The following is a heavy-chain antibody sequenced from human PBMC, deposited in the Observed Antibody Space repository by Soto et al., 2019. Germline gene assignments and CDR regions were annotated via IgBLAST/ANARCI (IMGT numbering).Heavy chain of an antibody. CDR3: ARVKVATTSYYYYGMDV. CDR2: IIPIFGTA. Sequence: SVKVSCKASGRTFSSYAISWVRQAPGQGLEWMGGIIPIFGTANYAQKFQGRVTIPADESTSTAYMELSSLRSEDTAVYYCARVKVATTSYYYYGMDVWGQGTTVTVSS. V-gene: IGHV1-69*13. D-gene: IGHD5-12*01. J-gene: IGHJ6*02. CDR1: GRTFSSYA.